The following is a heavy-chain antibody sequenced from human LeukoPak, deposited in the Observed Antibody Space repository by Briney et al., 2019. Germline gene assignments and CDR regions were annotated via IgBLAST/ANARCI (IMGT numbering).Heavy chain of an antibody. J-gene: IGHJ1*01. V-gene: IGHV4-61*02. D-gene: IGHD1-26*01. CDR3: ARHLWVVGTQREDS. CDR1: GVSISSGSYY. CDR2: IYTSGST. Sequence: PSQTLSLTCTVSGVSISSGSYYWSWIRQPAGKGLEWIGRIYTSGSTNYNPSLKSRVTISVDTSKNQFSLKLSSVTDADTAVYYCARHLWVVGTQREDSWGQGALVIVSS.